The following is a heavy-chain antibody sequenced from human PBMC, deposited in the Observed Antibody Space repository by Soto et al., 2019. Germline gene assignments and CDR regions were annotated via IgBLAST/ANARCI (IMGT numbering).Heavy chain of an antibody. CDR2: IYYDGSV. CDR1: GGAIRNSIYY. V-gene: IGHV4-39*01. D-gene: IGHD6-19*01. Sequence: QLQLQESGPGLLEPSETLSLTCTVSGGAIRNSIYYWGWIRQPPGKGLVWIGTIYYDGSVAYSPSLKSRVTLAVDTSRNHFSVKINSVTAADTAVYFCARHRIAVAGPLDYWGQGTLVTVSS. J-gene: IGHJ4*02. CDR3: ARHRIAVAGPLDY.